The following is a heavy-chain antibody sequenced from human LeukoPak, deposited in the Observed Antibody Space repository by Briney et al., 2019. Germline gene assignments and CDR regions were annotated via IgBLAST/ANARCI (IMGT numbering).Heavy chain of an antibody. Sequence: GASVKVSCKASGYTFTGYYMHWVRQAPGQGLEWMGWMNPNSGNTGYAQKFQGRVTMTRNTSISTAYMELSSLRSEDTAVYYCARSFWSGYKYYYYYGMDVWGQGTTVTVSS. V-gene: IGHV1-8*02. CDR2: MNPNSGNT. CDR1: GYTFTGYY. J-gene: IGHJ6*02. D-gene: IGHD3-3*01. CDR3: ARSFWSGYKYYYYYGMDV.